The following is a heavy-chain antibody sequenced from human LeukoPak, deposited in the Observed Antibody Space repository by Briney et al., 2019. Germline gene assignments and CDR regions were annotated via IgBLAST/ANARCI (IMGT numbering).Heavy chain of an antibody. CDR3: ARTSITMVRGVIIQYFQH. CDR1: GGSFSGYY. D-gene: IGHD3-10*01. Sequence: SETLSLTCAVYGGSFSGYYWSWIRQPPGKGLEWIGEINHSGSTNYNPSLKSRVTISVDTSKNQFSLKLSSVTAADTAVYYCARTSITMVRGVIIQYFQHWGQGTLVTVSS. CDR2: INHSGST. V-gene: IGHV4-34*01. J-gene: IGHJ1*01.